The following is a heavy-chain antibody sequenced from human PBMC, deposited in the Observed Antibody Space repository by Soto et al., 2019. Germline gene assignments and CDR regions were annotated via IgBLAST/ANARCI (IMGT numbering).Heavy chain of an antibody. J-gene: IGHJ4*02. D-gene: IGHD3-22*01. CDR1: GFTFSSYG. Sequence: GGSLRLSCAASGFTFSSYGMHWVRQAPGKGLEWVAVIWYDGSNKYYADSVKGRFTISRDNSKNTLYLRMNSLRAEDTAVYYCARDAHYYYDSSGYLHYWGQGTLVTVSS. CDR2: IWYDGSNK. CDR3: ARDAHYYYDSSGYLHY. V-gene: IGHV3-33*01.